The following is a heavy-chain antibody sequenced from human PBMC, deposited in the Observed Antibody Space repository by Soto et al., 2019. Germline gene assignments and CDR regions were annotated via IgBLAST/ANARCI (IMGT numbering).Heavy chain of an antibody. CDR2: SYSGGST. CDR1: GFTVSSNY. J-gene: IGHJ4*02. Sequence: EMQLVESGGGLIQPGGSLRLSCAASGFTVSSNYMSWVRQAPGKGLEWVSVSYSGGSTYYADSVKGRLTISRDNSKNTLYLQMNSLRAEDTAVSYCTSGRWFLHYWGQGTLATVSS. CDR3: TSGRWFLHY. V-gene: IGHV3-53*01. D-gene: IGHD2-15*01.